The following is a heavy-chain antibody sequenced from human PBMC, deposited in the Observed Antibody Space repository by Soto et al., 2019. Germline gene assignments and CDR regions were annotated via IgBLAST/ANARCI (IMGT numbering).Heavy chain of an antibody. J-gene: IGHJ4*02. CDR3: ASIAAAAAFDY. D-gene: IGHD6-13*01. CDR1: GGTFSSYA. CDR2: IIPIFGTA. V-gene: IGHV1-69*06. Sequence: SVKVSCKASGGTFSSYAISWVRQAPGQGLEWMGGIIPIFGTANYAQKFQGRVTITADKSTSTAYMELSSLRSEDTAVYYCASIAAAAAFDYWGQGTLVTVPQ.